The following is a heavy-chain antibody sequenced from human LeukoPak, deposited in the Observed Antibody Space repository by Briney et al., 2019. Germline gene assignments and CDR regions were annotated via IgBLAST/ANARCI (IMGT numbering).Heavy chain of an antibody. V-gene: IGHV3-11*01. CDR3: ALGTINKDYYFGMDV. CDR1: GFTFSDYY. D-gene: IGHD2-8*01. Sequence: GGSLRLSCAASGFTFSDYYMTWIRQAPGKGLEWLSYISNSGSTVSYADSIMGRFTVSRDNAKRSLYLQIESLRDDDTAVYHCALGTINKDYYFGMDVWGQGTTVTVSS. J-gene: IGHJ6*02. CDR2: ISNSGSTV.